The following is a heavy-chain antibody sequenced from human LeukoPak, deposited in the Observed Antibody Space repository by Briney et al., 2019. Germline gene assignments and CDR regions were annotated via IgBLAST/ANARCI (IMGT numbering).Heavy chain of an antibody. CDR2: ISGSSSDI. V-gene: IGHV3-21*01. J-gene: IGHJ4*02. Sequence: GGSLRLSCAGSEFTFRSCMHWVRQAPGKGLEWVSSISGSSSDIYYADSVKGRFTISRDNSKNSLYLQMKSLRAEDTALYYCARRGYRDYSGFDYWGQGTLVTVSS. CDR1: EFTFRSC. CDR3: ARRGYRDYSGFDY. D-gene: IGHD1-26*01.